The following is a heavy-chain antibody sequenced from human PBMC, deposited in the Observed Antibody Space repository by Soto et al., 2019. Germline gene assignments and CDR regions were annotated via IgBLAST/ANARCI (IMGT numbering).Heavy chain of an antibody. CDR3: AREGEGYYDFWSGYYLDY. Sequence: QVQLVQSGAEVKKPGASVKVSCKASGYTFTSYGISWVRQAPGQGLEWMGWISAYNGNTNYAQKLQGRVTMTTDTSTSPAYMALRSLRSDDTAVYYCAREGEGYYDFWSGYYLDYWGQGTLVTVSS. J-gene: IGHJ4*02. CDR2: ISAYNGNT. D-gene: IGHD3-3*01. V-gene: IGHV1-18*04. CDR1: GYTFTSYG.